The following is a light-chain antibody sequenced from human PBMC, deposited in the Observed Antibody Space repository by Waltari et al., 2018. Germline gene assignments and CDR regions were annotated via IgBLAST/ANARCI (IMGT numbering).Light chain of an antibody. Sequence: QSVLTQPPSVSRAPGQRVTISGPGSSPNPAAGSHLHWYLPLPGTAPKLLIYGTTNRPSGVPDRFSGSKSGTSASLAIPGLQAEDEADYYCHSYDSSLSGYVFGTGTKVTVL. CDR2: GTT. V-gene: IGLV1-40*01. CDR1: SPNPAAGSH. J-gene: IGLJ1*01. CDR3: HSYDSSLSGYV.